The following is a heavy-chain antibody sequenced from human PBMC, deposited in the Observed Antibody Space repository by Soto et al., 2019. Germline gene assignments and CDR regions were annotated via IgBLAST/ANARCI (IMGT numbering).Heavy chain of an antibody. Sequence: EVQLVASGGGLLQPGRSLRLSCAASGFTFDDYAMHWVRQAPGKGLEWVSGISWNSGSIGYADSVKGRFTISRANAKNSLSLQMTNIRAEDTAVDYCAIRQQWLVRESHYRGQGTLVTVSS. CDR1: GFTFDDYA. CDR2: ISWNSGSI. D-gene: IGHD6-19*01. V-gene: IGHV3-9*01. CDR3: AIRQQWLVRESHY. J-gene: IGHJ4*02.